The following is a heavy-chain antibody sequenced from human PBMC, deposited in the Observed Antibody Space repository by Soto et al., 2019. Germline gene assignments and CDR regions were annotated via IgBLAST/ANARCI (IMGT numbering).Heavy chain of an antibody. J-gene: IGHJ6*02. CDR3: ARDLPSDVVVPAARHYGMDV. Sequence: GGSLRLSCAASGFTVSSNYMSWVRQAPGKGLEWVSVIYSGGSTYYADSVKGRFTISRDNSKNTLYLQMNSLRAEDTAVYYCARDLPSDVVVPAARHYGMDVWGQGTTVTVSS. CDR2: IYSGGST. D-gene: IGHD2-2*01. V-gene: IGHV3-53*01. CDR1: GFTVSSNY.